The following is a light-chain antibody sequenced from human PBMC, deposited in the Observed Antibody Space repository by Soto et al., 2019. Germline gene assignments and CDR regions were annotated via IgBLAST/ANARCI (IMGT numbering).Light chain of an antibody. J-gene: IGKJ5*01. CDR3: QQAHIWPPIT. V-gene: IGKV3-15*01. CDR1: QSISDT. Sequence: EIVMTQSPATLSVSPGGRTTLSCRASQSISDTLAWYQQKPGQAPRLLIYGASRRATGFPARFSGSGSGTDFTLTISSLQSEDFATYYCQQAHIWPPITFGQGTRLEIK. CDR2: GAS.